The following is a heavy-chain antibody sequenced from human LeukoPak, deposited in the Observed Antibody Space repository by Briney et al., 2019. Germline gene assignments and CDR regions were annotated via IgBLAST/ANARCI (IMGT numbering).Heavy chain of an antibody. CDR1: GFTFSSHA. CDR3: ARSTYSSGWRDY. V-gene: IGHV3-23*01. J-gene: IGHJ4*02. Sequence: GGSLRLSCAPSGFTFSSHAMSWVRQAPGKGLEWVSGISGNGANTYYADSVKGRFTISRDNSKNTLYLQMNSLRAEDAAVYYCARSTYSSGWRDYWGQGTLLTVSS. CDR2: ISGNGANT. D-gene: IGHD6-19*01.